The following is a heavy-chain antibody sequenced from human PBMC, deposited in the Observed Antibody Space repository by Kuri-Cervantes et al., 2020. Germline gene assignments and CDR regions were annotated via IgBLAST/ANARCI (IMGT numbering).Heavy chain of an antibody. CDR2: IKQDGSEK. D-gene: IGHD5-12*01. V-gene: IGHV3-7*01. J-gene: IGHJ4*02. CDR1: GFTFSSYG. CDR3: ARDKWLRFSTVGSLDY. Sequence: GGSLRLSCAASGFTFSSYGMHWVRQAPGKGLEWVANIKQDGSEKSYVDSVKGRFTISRDNAKNSLYLQMNSLRAEDTAVYYCARDKWLRFSTVGSLDYWGQGTLVTVSS.